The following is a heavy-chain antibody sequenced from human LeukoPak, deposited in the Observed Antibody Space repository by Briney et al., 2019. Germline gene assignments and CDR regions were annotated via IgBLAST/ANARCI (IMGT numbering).Heavy chain of an antibody. CDR1: GYTFTGYY. CDR2: INPNSGGT. Sequence: ASVKVSCKASGYTFTGYYMHWVRQAPGQGLEWMGWINPNSGGTNYAQKFQGRVTMTRDTSISTAYMELSRLRSDDTAVYYCARVRRGYCSGGSCPSAFDYWGQGTLVTVSS. V-gene: IGHV1-2*02. CDR3: ARVRRGYCSGGSCPSAFDY. J-gene: IGHJ4*02. D-gene: IGHD2-15*01.